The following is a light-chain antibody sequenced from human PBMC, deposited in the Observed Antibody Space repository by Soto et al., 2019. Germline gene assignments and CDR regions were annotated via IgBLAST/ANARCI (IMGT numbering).Light chain of an antibody. CDR2: DVS. CDR3: ISYTSSSTLSYV. CDR1: SSDVGGYNY. J-gene: IGLJ1*01. Sequence: QSVLTQPASVSGSPGQSITISCTGTSSDVGGYNYVSWYQQHPGKAPKLMIYDVSNRPSGVSNRFSGSKSGNTASLTISGLQAEDEADYYCISYTSSSTLSYVFGTGTKVTVL. V-gene: IGLV2-14*01.